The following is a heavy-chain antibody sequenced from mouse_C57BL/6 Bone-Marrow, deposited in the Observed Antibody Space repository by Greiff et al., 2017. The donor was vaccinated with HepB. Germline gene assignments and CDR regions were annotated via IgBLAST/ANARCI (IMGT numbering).Heavy chain of an antibody. CDR2: IYPGSGST. D-gene: IGHD1-1*01. J-gene: IGHJ1*03. CDR3: ASGFYYYGSSPYFDV. V-gene: IGHV1-55*01. Sequence: VQLQQPGAELVKPGASVKMSCKASGYTFTSYWITWVKQRPGQGLEWIGDIYPGSGSTNYNEKFKSKATLTVDTSSSTAYMQLSSLTSEDSAVYYWASGFYYYGSSPYFDVWGTGTTVTVSS. CDR1: GYTFTSYW.